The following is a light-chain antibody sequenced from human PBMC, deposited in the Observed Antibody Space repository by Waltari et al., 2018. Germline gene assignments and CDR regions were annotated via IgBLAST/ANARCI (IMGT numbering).Light chain of an antibody. J-gene: IGKJ1*01. CDR2: GAS. Sequence: EIVMTQSPATLSVSPGEGATLSCRASQNINSNLAWYQQQPGQTPRLLIYGASTRAIGIPARLSGSGSGTEFTRTISSLQSEDFALYYCQQYNNWPPWTFGQGTKVEIK. CDR1: QNINSN. V-gene: IGKV3D-15*01. CDR3: QQYNNWPPWT.